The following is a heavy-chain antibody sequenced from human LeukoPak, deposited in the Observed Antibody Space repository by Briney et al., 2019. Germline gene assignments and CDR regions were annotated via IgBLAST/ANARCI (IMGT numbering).Heavy chain of an antibody. Sequence: GSLRLSCAASGFTFSSYAMHWVRQAPGKGLEWVAVISYDGSNKYYADSVKGRFTISRDNSKNTLYLQMNSLRAEDTAVYYCARDKAGGGWSSGGGFDYWGQGTLVTVSS. CDR1: GFTFSSYA. CDR3: ARDKAGGGWSSGGGFDY. D-gene: IGHD6-19*01. V-gene: IGHV3-30-3*01. CDR2: ISYDGSNK. J-gene: IGHJ4*02.